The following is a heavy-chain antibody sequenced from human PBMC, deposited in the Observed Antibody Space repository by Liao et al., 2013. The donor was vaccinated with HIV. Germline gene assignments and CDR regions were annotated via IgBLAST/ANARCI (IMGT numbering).Heavy chain of an antibody. Sequence: QEQLQESGPGLVTPSETLSLTCTVSGGSISYYYWSWIRQPPGKGLEWIGYITYSGTTNYNPSLKSRVTISLDTSKNQFSLKLSSVTAADTAVYYCARDAYFDWDNWFDPWGQGTLVTVSS. V-gene: IGHV4-59*12. J-gene: IGHJ5*02. D-gene: IGHD3-9*01. CDR2: ITYSGTT. CDR3: ARDAYFDWDNWFDP. CDR1: GGSISYYY.